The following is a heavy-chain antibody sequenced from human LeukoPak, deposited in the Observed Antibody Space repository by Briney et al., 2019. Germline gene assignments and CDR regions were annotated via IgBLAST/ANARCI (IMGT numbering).Heavy chain of an antibody. CDR1: GASISSSRYY. Sequence: SSETLSLTCTVSGASISSSRYYWGWIRQPPGKGLEWIGEIYHSGSTNYNPSLKSRVTISVDKSNNQFSLKLSSVTAADTAVYYCASGITRSFDYWGQGTLVTVSS. CDR2: IYHSGST. CDR3: ASGITRSFDY. J-gene: IGHJ4*02. V-gene: IGHV4-39*07. D-gene: IGHD1-20*01.